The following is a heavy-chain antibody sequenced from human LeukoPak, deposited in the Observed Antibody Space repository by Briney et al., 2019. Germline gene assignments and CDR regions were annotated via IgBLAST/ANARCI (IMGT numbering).Heavy chain of an antibody. J-gene: IGHJ6*03. V-gene: IGHV3-43*01. CDR3: ARGASSSAFYYVDV. D-gene: IGHD6-13*01. Sequence: GGSLRLSCAASGFTFDDYTMHWVRQGPGKGLEWVSLIGWDGGSTSYADSVKGRFTIPRDNSKNSLYLQMNSLRTEDTALYYCARGASSSAFYYVDVWGKGTTVTVSS. CDR1: GFTFDDYT. CDR2: IGWDGGST.